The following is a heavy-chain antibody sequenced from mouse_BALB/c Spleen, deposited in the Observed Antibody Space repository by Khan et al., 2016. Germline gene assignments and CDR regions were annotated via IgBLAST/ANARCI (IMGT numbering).Heavy chain of an antibody. CDR1: GYSITSGYS. D-gene: IGHD2-1*01. Sequence: EVQLQESGPDLVKPSQSLSLTCTVTGYSITSGYSWHWIRQFPGNKLEWMGYIHYSGSTNYNPSLKSRNSNTRDTSENQFFLQLNAGTTEDTATYYCALYGNYVGPWWYFDVWGAGTTVPVSS. CDR3: ALYGNYVGPWWYFDV. V-gene: IGHV3-1*02. CDR2: IHYSGST. J-gene: IGHJ1*01.